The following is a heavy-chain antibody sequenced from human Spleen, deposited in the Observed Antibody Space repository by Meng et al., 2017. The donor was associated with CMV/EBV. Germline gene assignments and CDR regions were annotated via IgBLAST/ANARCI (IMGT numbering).Heavy chain of an antibody. V-gene: IGHV3-30-3*01. CDR3: ARDTATFWSGYPSYYNGVDV. J-gene: IGHJ6*02. CDR2: ISYDGNNK. CDR1: GFTFSSYA. Sequence: GGSLRLSCAASGFTFSSYALHWVRQAPGKGLEWVALISYDGNNKYYADSVKGRFTISRDNSKNTLYLQVNSLRTEDTAVYYCARDTATFWSGYPSYYNGVDVWGQGTTVTVSS. D-gene: IGHD3-3*01.